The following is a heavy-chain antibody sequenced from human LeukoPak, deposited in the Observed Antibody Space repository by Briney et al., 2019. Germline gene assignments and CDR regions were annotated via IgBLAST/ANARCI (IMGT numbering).Heavy chain of an antibody. V-gene: IGHV1-18*01. J-gene: IGHJ4*02. D-gene: IGHD3-3*01. CDR1: GYTFTSYG. CDR3: ATGVRFVDYDFWSGLDY. Sequence: ASVKVSCKASGYTFTSYGISWVRQAPGQGLEWMGWISAYNGNTNYAQKFQGRVTMTEDTSTDTAYMELSSLRSEDTAVYYCATGVRFVDYDFWSGLDYWGQGTLVTVSS. CDR2: ISAYNGNT.